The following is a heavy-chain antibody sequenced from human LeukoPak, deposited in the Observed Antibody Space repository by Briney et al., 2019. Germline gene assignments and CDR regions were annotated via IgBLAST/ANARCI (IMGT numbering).Heavy chain of an antibody. Sequence: GGSLRLSCAASGFTFSGYWMMWVRQTPGKGLEWVANIKQDGSVKQYVDSVEGRFTISRDNAKNSLYLQMDSLRAEDTAVYYCAKFSRAADSYWGQGTLVTVSS. J-gene: IGHJ4*02. CDR2: IKQDGSVK. CDR1: GFTFSGYW. V-gene: IGHV3-7*01. D-gene: IGHD2-15*01. CDR3: AKFSRAADSY.